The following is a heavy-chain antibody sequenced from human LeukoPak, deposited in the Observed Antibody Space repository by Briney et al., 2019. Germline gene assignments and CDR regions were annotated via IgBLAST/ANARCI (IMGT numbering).Heavy chain of an antibody. CDR3: ARDPGIVGTTNWYFNL. V-gene: IGHV1-2*02. Sequence: ASVKVCCKASGYTFTGYYMHWVRQAPGQGLEWMGRIDPNGGGTNYAQKFQGRVTMTRDTSITTVYMELSRLRSDDTAVYYCARDPGIVGTTNWYFNLWGRGTLVTVSS. CDR1: GYTFTGYY. D-gene: IGHD1-26*01. J-gene: IGHJ2*01. CDR2: IDPNGGGT.